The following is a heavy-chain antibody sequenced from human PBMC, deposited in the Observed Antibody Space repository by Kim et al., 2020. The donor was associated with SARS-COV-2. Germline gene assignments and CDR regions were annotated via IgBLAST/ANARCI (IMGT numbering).Heavy chain of an antibody. J-gene: IGHJ4*02. CDR3: ARDDDF. CDR1: GFIVSSNH. Sequence: GGSLRLSCAASGFIVSSNHMNWVRQAPGKGLEWVSVIYSGGSTYYADSVTGRFTISSDNSKNTVYLQINSLIVEDTAAYYCARDDDFCGQGTLVTVSS. V-gene: IGHV3-53*01. CDR2: IYSGGST.